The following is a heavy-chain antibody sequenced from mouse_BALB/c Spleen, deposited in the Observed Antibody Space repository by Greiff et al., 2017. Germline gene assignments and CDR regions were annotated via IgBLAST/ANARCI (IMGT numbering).Heavy chain of an antibody. CDR3: ARDYYGFDY. D-gene: IGHD1-1*01. V-gene: IGHV3-6*02. CDR2: ISYDGSN. J-gene: IGHJ2*01. Sequence: EVKLMESGPGLVKPSQSLSLTCSVTGYSITSGYYWNWIRQFPGNKLEWMGYISYDGSNNYNPSLKNRISITRDTSKNQFFLKLNSVTTEDTATYYCARDYYGFDYWGQGTTLTVSS. CDR1: GYSITSGYY.